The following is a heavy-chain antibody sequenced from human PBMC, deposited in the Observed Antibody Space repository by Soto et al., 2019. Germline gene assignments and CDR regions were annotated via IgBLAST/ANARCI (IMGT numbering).Heavy chain of an antibody. J-gene: IGHJ2*01. CDR2: IRSKANSYAT. D-gene: IGHD6-13*01. CDR1: GFTFSGSA. V-gene: IGHV3-73*02. CDR3: TRHIAAAGCWYFDL. Sequence: EVQLVESGGGLVQPGGSLKLSCAASGFTFSGSAMHWVRQASGKGLEWVGRIRSKANSYATAYAASVKGRFTISRDDSKNTAYLQMNSLKTEDTAVYYCTRHIAAAGCWYFDLWGRGTLVTVSS.